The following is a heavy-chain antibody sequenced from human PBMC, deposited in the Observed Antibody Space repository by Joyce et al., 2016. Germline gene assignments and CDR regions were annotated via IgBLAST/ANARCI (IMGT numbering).Heavy chain of an antibody. CDR3: AKFFMSATPSPNDAFDI. CDR2: ISYDGSNK. J-gene: IGHJ3*02. D-gene: IGHD2-2*01. CDR1: GFTFSIYG. Sequence: QVQLVESGGGVVQPGMSLRLSCAASGFTFSIYGMHWVRQDTGKGLEWVAVISYDGSNKHYRDSVKGRFTISRDNSKNTLYLQMNDLRAEDTAVYYCAKFFMSATPSPNDAFDIWGQGTMVTVSS. V-gene: IGHV3-30*18.